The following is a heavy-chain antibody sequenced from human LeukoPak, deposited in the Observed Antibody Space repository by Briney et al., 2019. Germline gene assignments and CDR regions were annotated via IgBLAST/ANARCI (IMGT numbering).Heavy chain of an antibody. V-gene: IGHV3-23*01. CDR1: GFTFSSYA. CDR3: AKANPIYCSSTSCYNKYFDY. Sequence: PGGSLRLSCAASGFTFSSYAMSWVRQAPGKGLEWVSATSGSGGSTYYADSVKGRFTISRDNSKNTLYLQMNSLRAEDTAVYYCAKANPIYCSSTSCYNKYFDYWGQGTLVTVSS. CDR2: TSGSGGST. J-gene: IGHJ4*02. D-gene: IGHD2-2*02.